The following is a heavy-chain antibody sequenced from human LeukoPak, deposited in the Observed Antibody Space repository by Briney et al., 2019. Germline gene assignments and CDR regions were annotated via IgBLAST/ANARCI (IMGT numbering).Heavy chain of an antibody. CDR1: GFTFSSYW. J-gene: IGHJ4*02. D-gene: IGHD2-2*01. CDR3: ARTVVVVVGASDYFDY. Sequence: GGSLRLSCAASGFTFSSYWMTWVRQAPGKGLEWVANIRQDGGVKYCMDSAKGRFTFSRDNAKSSLYLQMNSLRVEDTAMYFCARTVVVVVGASDYFDYWGQGTLVTVSS. V-gene: IGHV3-7*03. CDR2: IRQDGGVK.